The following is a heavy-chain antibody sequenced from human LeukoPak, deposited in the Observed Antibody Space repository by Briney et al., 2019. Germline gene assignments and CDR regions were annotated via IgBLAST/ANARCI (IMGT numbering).Heavy chain of an antibody. CDR2: ISSTGGTT. CDR3: AKGRAGNYYYDSSDY. D-gene: IGHD3-22*01. CDR1: GITFSSYG. J-gene: IGHJ4*02. Sequence: GGSLRLSCAASGITFSSYGMSWVRQAPGKGLEWVSSISSTGGTTYYAASVEGRFTISRDNSKNTLYLQMNSLRAEDTAVYYCAKGRAGNYYYDSSDYWGQGTLVTVSS. V-gene: IGHV3-23*01.